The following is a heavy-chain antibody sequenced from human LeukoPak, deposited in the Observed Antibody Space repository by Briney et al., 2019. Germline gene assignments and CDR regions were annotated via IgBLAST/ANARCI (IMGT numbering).Heavy chain of an antibody. J-gene: IGHJ4*02. V-gene: IGHV3-23*01. CDR3: AKVGSSWYIYTYYFDY. Sequence: GGSLRLSCAASGFTFSSYAMSWVRQAPGKGLEWVSAISGSGGSTYYADSVKGRFTISRDNSKNTLYLQRNSLRAEDTAVYYXAKVGSSWYIYTYYFDYWGQGTLVTVSS. D-gene: IGHD6-13*01. CDR1: GFTFSSYA. CDR2: ISGSGGST.